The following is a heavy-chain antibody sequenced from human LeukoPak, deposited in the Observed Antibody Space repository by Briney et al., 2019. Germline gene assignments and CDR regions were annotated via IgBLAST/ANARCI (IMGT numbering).Heavy chain of an antibody. CDR2: INPAGSET. D-gene: IGHD2-15*01. J-gene: IGHJ4*02. CDR1: GFCFSAYW. Sequence: PGGSLRLSCGASGFCFSAYWMTWVRQAPGTGLEWVANINPAGSETYYVDPVKGRFSISRDNAKNLVYLQMNSLRAEDTAVYHCARFGYVAAVDVWGQGTPVTVSS. CDR3: ARFGYVAAVDV. V-gene: IGHV3-7*01.